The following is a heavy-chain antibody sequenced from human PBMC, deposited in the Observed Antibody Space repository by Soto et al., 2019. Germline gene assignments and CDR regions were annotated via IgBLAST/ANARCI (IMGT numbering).Heavy chain of an antibody. CDR3: ARTFDMVSYYFDS. J-gene: IGHJ4*02. V-gene: IGHV3-33*05. CDR1: GFSFSSYP. D-gene: IGHD3-10*01. CDR2: ISYDGSNQ. Sequence: QVQLVESGGDVVQPGGSLRLSCATSGFSFSSYPLHWVRQAPGKGLEWVAVISYDGSNQYYADSVKGRFTISRDNTKSTLYLQVTSLRPEDTAVYFCARTFDMVSYYFDSWGQGTLLTVSS.